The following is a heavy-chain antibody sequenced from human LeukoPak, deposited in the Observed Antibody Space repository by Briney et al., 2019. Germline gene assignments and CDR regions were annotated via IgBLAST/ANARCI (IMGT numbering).Heavy chain of an antibody. J-gene: IGHJ4*02. CDR3: ARDVGARLPGY. CDR2: LYYSGST. CDR1: GGSISSNSYY. D-gene: IGHD6-6*01. Sequence: SETLSLTCAVSGGSISSNSYYWGWIRQPPGKGLEWIGYLYYSGSTNYNPSLKSRVTISVDTSKNQFSLKLSSVTAADTATYYCARDVGARLPGYWGQGTLVTVSS. V-gene: IGHV4-61*05.